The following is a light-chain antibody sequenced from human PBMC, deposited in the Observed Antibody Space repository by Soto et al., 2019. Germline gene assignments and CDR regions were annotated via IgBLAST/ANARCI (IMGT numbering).Light chain of an antibody. V-gene: IGKV3-15*01. CDR3: HHYHNWPPST. J-gene: IGKJ5*01. CDR2: GAS. Sequence: ILMPQSPPTLSVSPGERVTLSCRASQSISNNLAWYQQKPGQPPRLLIHGASTRATGLPARLRGRRPGPECTLTISSLQSYCVAVFYCHHYHNWPPSTFGQGTRLEIK. CDR1: QSISNN.